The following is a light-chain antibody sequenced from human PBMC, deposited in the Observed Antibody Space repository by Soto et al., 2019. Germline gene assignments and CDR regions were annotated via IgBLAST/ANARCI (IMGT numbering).Light chain of an antibody. J-gene: IGLJ2*01. CDR3: SSYTRSGTYVV. V-gene: IGLV2-18*02. CDR1: SSDVGTNNR. CDR2: DVS. Sequence: QSALTQLPSVSGSPGQSVTISCTGTSSDVGTNNRVSWYQQPPGTAPKLIIYDVSDRPSGVPDRFSGSKSGNTASLTISGLQAEDEADYYCSSYTRSGTYVVFGGGTKLTVL.